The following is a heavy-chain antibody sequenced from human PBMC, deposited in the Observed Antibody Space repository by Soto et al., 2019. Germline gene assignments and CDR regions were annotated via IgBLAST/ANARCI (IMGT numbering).Heavy chain of an antibody. CDR2: IGLGGET. Sequence: EVQLVESGGGLVQPGGSLRLSCVASGFTFSIYDMHWVRQATGKGLEWVSAIGLGGETYYSASVKGRFTISRENAKNSLYLQGNSLRADDTAIYYCVREWVDTYGGHAPLGLDVWGQGTTVTVSS. V-gene: IGHV3-13*01. CDR1: GFTFSIYD. CDR3: VREWVDTYGGHAPLGLDV. D-gene: IGHD5-18*01. J-gene: IGHJ6*02.